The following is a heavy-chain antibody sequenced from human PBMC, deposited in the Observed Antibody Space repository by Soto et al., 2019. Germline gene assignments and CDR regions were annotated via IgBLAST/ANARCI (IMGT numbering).Heavy chain of an antibody. D-gene: IGHD3-9*01. Sequence: SLRLSCSASAFTFRSYDIYWVRQAPGNTLACVPVISYEGSNKDYADSVKGRFTISRDNSKNTLYLQMNSLRAEDTAVYYCAKDLTYYDILTGYPKYYYYGMDVLGQVTTVTVAS. CDR1: AFTFRSYD. CDR2: ISYEGSNK. J-gene: IGHJ6*02. CDR3: AKDLTYYDILTGYPKYYYYGMDV. V-gene: IGHV3-30*18.